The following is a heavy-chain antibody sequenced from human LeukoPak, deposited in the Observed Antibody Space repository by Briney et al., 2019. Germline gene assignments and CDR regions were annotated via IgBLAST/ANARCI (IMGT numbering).Heavy chain of an antibody. D-gene: IGHD2-8*02. CDR3: ARDGGVAPHNWFDP. J-gene: IGHJ5*02. CDR2: IYYSVNP. V-gene: IGHV4-30-4*07. Sequence: SQTLSLTCAVSGGPISSGGYSWSWIRQPPGKGLEWIGYIYYSVNPYYSPSLKSRVTISVDTSKNQFSLKLGSVTAADTAVYYCARDGGVAPHNWFDPWGQGTLVTVSS. CDR1: GGPISSGGYS.